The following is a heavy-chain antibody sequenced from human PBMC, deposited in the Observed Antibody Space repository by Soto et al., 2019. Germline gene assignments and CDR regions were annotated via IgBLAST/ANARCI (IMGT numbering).Heavy chain of an antibody. V-gene: IGHV4-61*01. CDR3: VRLQPDSSGYQYFDY. CDR2: IYYTGNT. CDR1: GGSPSSGSYY. J-gene: IGHJ4*02. D-gene: IGHD3-22*01. Sequence: SGTLSLTCSVSGGSPSSGSYYWSWIRQPPGKGLEWLGYIYYTGNTNYNPSLKSRATISIDSSKNQFSLKVNSVTTADTAMYYCVRLQPDSSGYQYFDYWGQRTLVTVSS.